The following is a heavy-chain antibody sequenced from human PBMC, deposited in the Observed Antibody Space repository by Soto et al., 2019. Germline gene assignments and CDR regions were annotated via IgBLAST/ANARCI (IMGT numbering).Heavy chain of an antibody. CDR3: ARDHPGNDAYDI. J-gene: IGHJ3*02. Sequence: GGSLRLSCAAPGFTFSSYAMTWVRQAPGKGLEWVSYISSNSGTIYYADSVEGRFTISRDNAKNSLYLQMNSLRDEDTAVYYCARDHPGNDAYDIWGQGTMVTVSS. CDR2: ISSNSGTI. V-gene: IGHV3-48*02. CDR1: GFTFSSYA.